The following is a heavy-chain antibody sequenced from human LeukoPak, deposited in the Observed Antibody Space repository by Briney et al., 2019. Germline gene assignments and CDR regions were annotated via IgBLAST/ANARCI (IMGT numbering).Heavy chain of an antibody. CDR3: ARDQGVLQWELPPTFDY. CDR1: GFTFSSYW. Sequence: GGSLRLSCAASGFTFSSYWMSWVRQAPGKGLEWVATIRQDGSQKYYVDSVKGRFTISRDNAKNSLYLQMNSLRAEDTAVYYCARDQGVLQWELPPTFDYWGQGTLVTVSS. J-gene: IGHJ4*02. V-gene: IGHV3-7*01. CDR2: IRQDGSQK. D-gene: IGHD1-26*01.